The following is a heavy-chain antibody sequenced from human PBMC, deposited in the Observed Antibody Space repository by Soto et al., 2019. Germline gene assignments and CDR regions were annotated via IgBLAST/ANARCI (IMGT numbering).Heavy chain of an antibody. Sequence: EVQLVGSGGGLVQPGGSARLSCAASGFSVSGWYMDWVRQAPGKGLEWVARLKDRSQNYATEYAASVKGRFTVSRHASQNSRYLQMNSLKIEDTAVYYCAREGDASWLDSWGQGTLVTVS. CDR2: LKDRSQNYAT. V-gene: IGHV3-72*01. J-gene: IGHJ5*01. D-gene: IGHD1-26*01. CDR1: GFSVSGWY. CDR3: AREGDASWLDS.